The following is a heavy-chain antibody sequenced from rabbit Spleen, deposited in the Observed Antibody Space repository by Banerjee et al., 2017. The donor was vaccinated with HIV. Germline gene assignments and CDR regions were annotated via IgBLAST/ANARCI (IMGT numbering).Heavy chain of an antibody. CDR3: ARVTETSGWGEDL. D-gene: IGHD4-1*01. V-gene: IGHV1S40*01. Sequence: QSLEESGGGLVKPGASLTLTCKASGFSFSSDYDMCWVRQAPGKGLEWIACIGAGSSGSTYYASWAKGRFTISKTSSTTVTLHMTSLTVADTATYFCARVTETSGWGEDLWGPGTLVTVS. CDR1: GFSFSSDYD. J-gene: IGHJ6*01. CDR2: IGAGSSGST.